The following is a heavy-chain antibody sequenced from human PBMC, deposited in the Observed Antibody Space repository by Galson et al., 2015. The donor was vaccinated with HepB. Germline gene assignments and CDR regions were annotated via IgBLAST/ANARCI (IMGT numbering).Heavy chain of an antibody. V-gene: IGHV3-23*01. CDR2: ISGSGGST. D-gene: IGHD6-13*01. J-gene: IGHJ6*02. CDR1: GFTFSSYA. Sequence: SLRLSCAASGFTFSSYAMSWVRQAPGKGLEWVSAISGSGGSTYYADSVKGRFTFSRDNSKNTLYLQMNSLRAEDTAVYYCAKDDGRQPEPSPLRNYYYGMDVWGQGTTVTVSS. CDR3: AKDDGRQPEPSPLRNYYYGMDV.